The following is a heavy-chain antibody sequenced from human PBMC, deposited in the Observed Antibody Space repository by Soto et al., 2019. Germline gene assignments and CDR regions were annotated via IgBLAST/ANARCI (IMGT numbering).Heavy chain of an antibody. Sequence: SETLSLTCTVSGGSVSSSSYSWGWIRQPPGKGLEWIGTIYSSENTYYNPSLKSRVTISVDRSKNQFSLKLSSVTAADTAVYYCARGNVVAIDYWGQGTLVTVSS. CDR2: IYSSENT. D-gene: IGHD2-21*01. V-gene: IGHV4-39*07. CDR1: GGSVSSSSYS. CDR3: ARGNVVAIDY. J-gene: IGHJ4*02.